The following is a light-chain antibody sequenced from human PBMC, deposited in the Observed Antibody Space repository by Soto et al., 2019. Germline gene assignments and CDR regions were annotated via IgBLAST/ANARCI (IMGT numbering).Light chain of an antibody. J-gene: IGKJ4*01. CDR3: QQTTTFPLT. Sequence: DIQMTQSPSSVSASVGDRVTITCRASQGITSWLAWYQQKPGKAPKLMIYRAYNLQSGVTSRFSGSGSGTDFTLTISGLQPADFATYYCQQTTTFPLTFGGGTKVEIK. V-gene: IGKV1-12*01. CDR2: RAY. CDR1: QGITSW.